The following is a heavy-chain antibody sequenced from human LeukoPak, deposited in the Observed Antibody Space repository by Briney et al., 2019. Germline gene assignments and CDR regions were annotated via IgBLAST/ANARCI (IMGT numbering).Heavy chain of an antibody. CDR3: ARVFDS. Sequence: SETLSLTCTVSVGSLSTSVYYWGWIRHPPGKGPEWIGDIFYTGKTNYHPSLKRRVIISSGANRNQFSLMLTSVTAADTAVEYCARVFDSWGQGTLVTVSS. V-gene: IGHV4-39*07. CDR1: VGSLSTSVYY. CDR2: IFYTGKT. J-gene: IGHJ4*02.